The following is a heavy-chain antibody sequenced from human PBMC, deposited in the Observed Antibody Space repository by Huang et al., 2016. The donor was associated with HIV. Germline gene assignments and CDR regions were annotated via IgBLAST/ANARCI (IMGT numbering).Heavy chain of an antibody. Sequence: QVHLVQSGAEVREPGSSVEVSCTSSAGYLTSHSITWVRQATGHGVERVGTVFPLCGTPNYAEKFRCRLSFRAVESTGAVDMNLALLNSEDTAIYFCARVRRHSGNSGLIDFWGQGTLVTVTS. J-gene: IGHJ4*02. V-gene: IGHV1-69*13. D-gene: IGHD6-19*01. CDR1: AGYLTSHS. CDR2: VFPLCGTP. CDR3: ARVRRHSGNSGLIDF.